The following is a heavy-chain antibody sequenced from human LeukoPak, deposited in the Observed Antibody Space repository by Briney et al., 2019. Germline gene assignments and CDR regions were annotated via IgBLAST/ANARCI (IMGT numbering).Heavy chain of an antibody. V-gene: IGHV3-23*01. Sequence: PGGSRRLSCAASGFTFSSYAMSGVGQAPGKGLEGFSSISGSGGSTYYADSVKGRFTISRDNSKNKLYLQINRLRAEHTAVYYCAKINAYSNYMDYWGQGTLVTVSS. CDR1: GFTFSSYA. J-gene: IGHJ4*02. CDR2: ISGSGGST. D-gene: IGHD4-11*01. CDR3: AKINAYSNYMDY.